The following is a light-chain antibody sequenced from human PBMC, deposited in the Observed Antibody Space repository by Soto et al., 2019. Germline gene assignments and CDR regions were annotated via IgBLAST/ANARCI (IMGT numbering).Light chain of an antibody. V-gene: IGLV2-23*02. CDR3: CSYAGRSTLI. J-gene: IGLJ2*01. CDR1: SSDVGSYNF. Sequence: QSALTQPASVSGSPGQSITISCTGSSSDVGSYNFVSWYQQHPGKAPKLIIYEVSERPSGVSHRFSGSKSGSTASLTISGLQAEDEADYYCCSYAGRSTLIFGGGTQLTVL. CDR2: EVS.